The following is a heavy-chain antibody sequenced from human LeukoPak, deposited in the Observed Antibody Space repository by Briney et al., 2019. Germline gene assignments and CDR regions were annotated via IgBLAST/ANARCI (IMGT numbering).Heavy chain of an antibody. D-gene: IGHD1-26*01. Sequence: SETLSLTCTVSGVSISNNYYYWAWIRQPPGKGLEMIGYVHYTGSTFYNSSLKSRVTISADTSQNQFSLSLTSVTAADTAVYYCATLGLLRGAGFNLATHFDFWGQGTLVTVTS. V-gene: IGHV4-39*01. J-gene: IGHJ4*02. CDR3: ATLGLLRGAGFNLATHFDF. CDR1: GVSISNNYYY. CDR2: VHYTGST.